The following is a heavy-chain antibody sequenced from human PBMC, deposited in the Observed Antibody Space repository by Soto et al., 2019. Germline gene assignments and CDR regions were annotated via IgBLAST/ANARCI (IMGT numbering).Heavy chain of an antibody. J-gene: IGHJ6*02. Sequence: GGSLRLSCAASGFTFSSYGMHWVRQAPGKGLEWVAVISYDGSNKYYADSVKGRFTISRDNSKNTLYLQMNSLRAEDTAVYYCAKIHCSSTSCPWDYYYGMDVWGQGTTVTVSS. CDR3: AKIHCSSTSCPWDYYYGMDV. V-gene: IGHV3-30*18. D-gene: IGHD2-2*01. CDR2: ISYDGSNK. CDR1: GFTFSSYG.